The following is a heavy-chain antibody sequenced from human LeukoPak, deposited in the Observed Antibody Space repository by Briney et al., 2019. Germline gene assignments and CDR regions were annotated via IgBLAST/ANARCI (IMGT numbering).Heavy chain of an antibody. CDR3: ATSLRTYCSSTSCTLGAFDI. D-gene: IGHD2-2*01. J-gene: IGHJ3*02. V-gene: IGHV1-24*01. Sequence: ASVKVSCKVSGYTLTELSMHWVRQAPGKGLEWMGGFDPEDGETIYAQKFQGRVTMTEDTSTDTAYMELSSVRSEDTAVYYCATSLRTYCSSTSCTLGAFDIWGQGTMVTVSS. CDR2: FDPEDGET. CDR1: GYTLTELS.